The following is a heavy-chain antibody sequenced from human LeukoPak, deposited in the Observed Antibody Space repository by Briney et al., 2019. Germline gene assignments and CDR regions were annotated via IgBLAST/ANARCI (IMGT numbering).Heavy chain of an antibody. CDR3: ARRSSWYSPDY. D-gene: IGHD6-13*01. V-gene: IGHV3-11*01. Sequence: GGSLRLSCEASGFTFSDYSMSWIRQAPGKGLEWVSYISSSGITIYYADSVKGRFTISRDNAKNSLSLQMNSLRAEDTAVYYCARRSSWYSPDYWGQGTLVTVSS. CDR2: ISSSGITI. J-gene: IGHJ4*02. CDR1: GFTFSDYS.